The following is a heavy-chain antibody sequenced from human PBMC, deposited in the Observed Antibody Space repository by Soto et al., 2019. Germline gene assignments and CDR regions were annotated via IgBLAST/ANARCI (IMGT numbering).Heavy chain of an antibody. CDR1: GFRLINYA. Sequence: QVQLVESGGGVVQPGRSLRLSCSASGFRLINYAMHWARQAPGKGLEWVAALWYDESNKYYADSVKGRFTISRDMSENTVYLQINSLRAEDTAVYFCTIGEGSGWQRGSEVYFFDYWGQGTLVTVSS. V-gene: IGHV3-33*01. J-gene: IGHJ4*02. D-gene: IGHD6-19*01. CDR3: TIGEGSGWQRGSEVYFFDY. CDR2: LWYDESNK.